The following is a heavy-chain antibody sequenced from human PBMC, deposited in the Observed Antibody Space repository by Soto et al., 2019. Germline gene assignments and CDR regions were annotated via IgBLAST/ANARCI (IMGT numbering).Heavy chain of an antibody. J-gene: IGHJ5*02. Sequence: ASVKVSCKASGGTFSSYAINWVRQAPGQGLEWMGGIIPIFGTANYAQKFQGRVTITADESTSTAYMELSSLRSEDTAVYYCARDRAGTSWFDPWGQGTLVTVSS. D-gene: IGHD1-7*01. CDR3: ARDRAGTSWFDP. V-gene: IGHV1-69*13. CDR2: IIPIFGTA. CDR1: GGTFSSYA.